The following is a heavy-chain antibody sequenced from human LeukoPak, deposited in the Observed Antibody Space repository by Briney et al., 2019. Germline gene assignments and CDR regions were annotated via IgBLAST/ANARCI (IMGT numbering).Heavy chain of an antibody. CDR3: AREHGGDY. D-gene: IGHD3-10*01. CDR2: ISGDGGTT. J-gene: IGHJ4*02. Sequence: TGGSLRLSCAASGFTFDDYTMHWVRQAPGKGLEWVSLISGDGGTTYYADSVRGRFTISRDNSKNSLYLQMNSLRAEDTAVYYCAREHGGDYWGQGTLVTVSS. V-gene: IGHV3-43*02. CDR1: GFTFDDYT.